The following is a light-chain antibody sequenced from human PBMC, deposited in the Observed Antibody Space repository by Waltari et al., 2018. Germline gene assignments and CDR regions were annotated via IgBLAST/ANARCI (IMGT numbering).Light chain of an antibody. CDR3: QKYKSAPPGVT. V-gene: IGKV1-27*01. J-gene: IGKJ5*01. CDR1: QDINDF. CDR2: SAS. Sequence: DIQMTQSPSSLSASIGDRVTITCRASQDINDFLAWYRQKPGKVPELLIYSASTLQSGVPSWFSGGGSGTDFTLTISSLQPEDVATYYCQKYKSAPPGVTFGQGTRLEIK.